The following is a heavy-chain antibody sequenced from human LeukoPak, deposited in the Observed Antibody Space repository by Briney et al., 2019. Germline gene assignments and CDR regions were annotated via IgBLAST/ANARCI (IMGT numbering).Heavy chain of an antibody. CDR2: INSNSGST. Sequence: ASLKVSCKASGYTFTDYYVDLVLRAPGQGLEWMGWINSNSGSTSYAQNFQGRVTITRDPSISTLYVELSSLRSDDTAVYYCARVRVYSSGWNFDYWGQGTLVTVSS. CDR3: ARVRVYSSGWNFDY. J-gene: IGHJ4*02. D-gene: IGHD6-19*01. CDR1: GYTFTDYY. V-gene: IGHV1-2*02.